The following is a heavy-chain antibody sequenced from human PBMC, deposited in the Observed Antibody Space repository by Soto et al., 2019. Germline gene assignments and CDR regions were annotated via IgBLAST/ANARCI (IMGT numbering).Heavy chain of an antibody. CDR1: GFTFSSYG. Sequence: PGGSLRLPCAASGFTFSSYGMHWVRQAPGKGLEWVAVIWYDGSNKSYAESVKGRFTISRDNSKNTLYLQMNSLRAEDTAVYYCATDSHVGSGWQLTADYWGQGTLVTVSS. CDR2: IWYDGSNK. J-gene: IGHJ4*02. CDR3: ATDSHVGSGWQLTADY. D-gene: IGHD6-19*01. V-gene: IGHV3-33*01.